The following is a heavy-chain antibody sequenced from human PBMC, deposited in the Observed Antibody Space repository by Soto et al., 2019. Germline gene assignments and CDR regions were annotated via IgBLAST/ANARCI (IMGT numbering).Heavy chain of an antibody. CDR3: ASSPGSLAGDY. V-gene: IGHV4-4*02. CDR2: IFHSGST. D-gene: IGHD2-15*01. Sequence: QVQLQESGPGLVKPSGTLSLTCAVSSDSISSSTWWSWVRQPPGRGLEWIGEIFHSGSTNYTPSLKSRVTISLGKSKNQFSLNLTSVTAADTAVYYCASSPGSLAGDYWGQGILVSVTS. J-gene: IGHJ4*02. CDR1: SDSISSSTW.